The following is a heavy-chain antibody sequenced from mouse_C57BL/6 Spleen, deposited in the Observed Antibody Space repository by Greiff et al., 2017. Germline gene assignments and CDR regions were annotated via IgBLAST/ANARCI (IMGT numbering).Heavy chain of an antibody. D-gene: IGHD1-1*01. J-gene: IGHJ4*01. Sequence: VKLVESGPELVKPGASVKISCKASGYAFSSSWMNWVKQRPGKGLEWIGRIYPGDGDTNYNGKFKGKATLTADKSSSTAYMQLSSLTSEDSAVYFCARDWTVAMDYWGQGTSVTVSS. CDR2: IYPGDGDT. CDR1: GYAFSSSW. V-gene: IGHV1-82*01. CDR3: ARDWTVAMDY.